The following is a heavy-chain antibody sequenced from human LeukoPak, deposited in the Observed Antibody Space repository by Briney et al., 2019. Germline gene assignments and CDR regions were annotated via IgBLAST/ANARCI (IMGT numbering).Heavy chain of an antibody. J-gene: IGHJ4*02. Sequence: SETLSLTCTVSGYSISSGYYWGWIRQPPGKGLEWIGSIYHSGSTYYNPSLKSRVTISVDTSKNQFSLKLSSVTAADTAVYYCASCDSSGYYYFFWGQGTLVTVSS. D-gene: IGHD3-22*01. CDR2: IYHSGST. CDR1: GYSISSGYY. V-gene: IGHV4-38-2*02. CDR3: ASCDSSGYYYFF.